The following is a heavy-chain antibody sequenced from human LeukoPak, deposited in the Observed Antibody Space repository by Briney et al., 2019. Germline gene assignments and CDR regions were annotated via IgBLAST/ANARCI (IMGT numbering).Heavy chain of an antibody. CDR1: GFTFSSYS. CDR3: ARDLTGTFSREYFDY. J-gene: IGHJ4*02. D-gene: IGHD1-20*01. V-gene: IGHV3-21*01. CDR2: ISSSSSYI. Sequence: GGSLRLSCAASGFTFSSYSMNWVRQAPGKGLEWVSSISSSSSYIYYADSVKGRFTISRDNAKNSLYLQMNSLRAEDTAVYYRARDLTGTFSREYFDYWGQGTLVTVSS.